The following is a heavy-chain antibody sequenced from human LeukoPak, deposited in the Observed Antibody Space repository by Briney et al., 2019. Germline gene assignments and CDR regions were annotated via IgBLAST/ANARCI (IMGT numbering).Heavy chain of an antibody. J-gene: IGHJ4*02. CDR1: GFTLSTYA. V-gene: IGHV3-64D*06. D-gene: IGHD4-17*01. CDR3: VKGPGPTVNYYFDF. Sequence: GGSLRLFCSASGFTLSTYAMHWVRQAPGKGLEYVSAISTNGGTTYCAESSRGRFAMSRYNSKNKLYHKMSSLRTEDTAVYYCVKGPGPTVNYYFDFWGQGTLVTVSS. CDR2: ISTNGGTT.